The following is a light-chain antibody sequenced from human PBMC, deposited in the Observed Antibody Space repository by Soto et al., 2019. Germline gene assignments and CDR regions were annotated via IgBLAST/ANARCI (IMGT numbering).Light chain of an antibody. CDR1: QGLNNW. V-gene: IGKV1D-12*01. CDR2: AAS. CDR3: QQANSFPYT. Sequence: DIHLTQSPSSVSASVGDRVTITCRASQGLNNWLAWYQQKPGKAPKLLISAASSLQSGVPSRFSGSGSVTDFTLTISSLQPEDSATYYCQQANSFPYTFGQGTKLEIK. J-gene: IGKJ2*01.